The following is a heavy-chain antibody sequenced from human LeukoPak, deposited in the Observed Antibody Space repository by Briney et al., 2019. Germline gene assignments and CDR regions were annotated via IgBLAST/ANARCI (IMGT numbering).Heavy chain of an antibody. Sequence: ASVKVSCKVSEYTLTEFSMHWVRQAPGKGLEWLGGFDREDGETIYEQKFQGRITMTEDTSSDTAYMELTSLRSEDTAVYYCAREEYSSGWYAGRYWGQGTLVTVSS. V-gene: IGHV1-24*01. CDR2: FDREDGET. J-gene: IGHJ4*02. CDR1: EYTLTEFS. CDR3: AREEYSSGWYAGRY. D-gene: IGHD6-19*01.